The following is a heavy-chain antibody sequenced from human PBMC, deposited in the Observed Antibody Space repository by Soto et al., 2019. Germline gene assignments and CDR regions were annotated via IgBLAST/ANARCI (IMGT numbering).Heavy chain of an antibody. D-gene: IGHD1-26*01. CDR2: FDPEDGET. V-gene: IGHV1-24*01. J-gene: IGHJ5*02. CDR3: ATARWGGYRTNNWFDP. Sequence: QVQLVQSGAEVKKPGASVKVSCKVSGYTLTELSMHWVRQAPGKGLEWMGGFDPEDGETIYAQKFQGRVTMTEDTSTDTAYMELSSLRSEDTAVYYCATARWGGYRTNNWFDPWGQGTLVTVSS. CDR1: GYTLTELS.